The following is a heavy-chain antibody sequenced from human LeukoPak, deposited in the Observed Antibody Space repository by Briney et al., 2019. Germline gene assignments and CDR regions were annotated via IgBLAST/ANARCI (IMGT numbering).Heavy chain of an antibody. V-gene: IGHV3-23*01. J-gene: IGHJ4*02. CDR2: ISEYDGRT. D-gene: IGHD5-24*01. Sequence: GRSLRLSCAASGFTFSSHVMNWVRQAPGKGLEWVASISEYDGRTFYADSVNGRFTISRDNSRNTLHLQMDSLRAEDTAVYFCARRGGSDGWGDFDYWGQGTLVTVSS. CDR3: ARRGGSDGWGDFDY. CDR1: GFTFSSHV.